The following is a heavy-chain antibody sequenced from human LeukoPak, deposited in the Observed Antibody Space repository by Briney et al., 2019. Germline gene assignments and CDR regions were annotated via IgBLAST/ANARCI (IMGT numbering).Heavy chain of an antibody. D-gene: IGHD5-12*01. J-gene: IGHJ4*02. CDR1: GFTFSSYG. Sequence: PGGSLRLSCAASGFTFSSYGMHWVRQAPGKGLEWVAVILSDGSKEFYTDSVKGRFTISRDNSKNTLYLQMNSLRAEDTAIYYCARDRPLSGYDFDSWGQGTLVTVSS. CDR3: ARDRPLSGYDFDS. V-gene: IGHV3-33*01. CDR2: ILSDGSKE.